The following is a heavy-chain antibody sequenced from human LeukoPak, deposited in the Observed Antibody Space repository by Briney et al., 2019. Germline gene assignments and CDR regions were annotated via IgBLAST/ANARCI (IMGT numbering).Heavy chain of an antibody. CDR1: GYTFTSSY. CDR3: ATTDILSCYRSYYYYSYMDV. Sequence: ASVKVSCKASGYTFTSSYMHWVPQAPGQGLEWMGIINPSGGSTSYTQKFPRRVTMTRDTSTSPSYMELSSLRSEDTAVYYCATTDILSCYRSYYYYSYMDVWGKGTTVTVSS. D-gene: IGHD3-9*01. CDR2: INPSGGST. J-gene: IGHJ6*03. V-gene: IGHV1-46*01.